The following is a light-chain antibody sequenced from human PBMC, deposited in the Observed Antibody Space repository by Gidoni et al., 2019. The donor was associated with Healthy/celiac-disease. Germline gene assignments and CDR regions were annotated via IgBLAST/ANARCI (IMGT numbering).Light chain of an antibody. V-gene: IGKV3-11*01. Sequence: EIVLTQSPATLSLSPGERATLSCRASQSVSSHLAWYQQKPGQAPRLLIYDASNRATGIPAGFSGSESGTDFTLTISGLEPEDFAVYYCQQRSNWPPLTFGGGTKVEIK. CDR3: QQRSNWPPLT. J-gene: IGKJ4*01. CDR2: DAS. CDR1: QSVSSH.